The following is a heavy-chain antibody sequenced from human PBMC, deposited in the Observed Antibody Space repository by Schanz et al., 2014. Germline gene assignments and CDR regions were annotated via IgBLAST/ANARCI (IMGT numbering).Heavy chain of an antibody. D-gene: IGHD3-9*01. CDR1: GYTFTSHG. CDR2: ITAYNGNT. V-gene: IGHV1-18*01. CDR3: ARVQDDILTGSEYYYGMDV. J-gene: IGHJ6*02. Sequence: QVQLVQSEAEVKKPGSSVKVSCKASGYTFTSHGISWVRQAPGQGLEWMGWITAYNGNTNYIQKLQGRVTMTTDTSTSTAYMELRSLRSDDTAVYYCARVQDDILTGSEYYYGMDVWGQGTTVTVSS.